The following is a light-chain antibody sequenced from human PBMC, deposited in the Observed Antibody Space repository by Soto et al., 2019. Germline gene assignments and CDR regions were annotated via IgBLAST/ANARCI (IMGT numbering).Light chain of an antibody. CDR2: TAS. J-gene: IGKJ1*01. V-gene: IGKV1-39*01. Sequence: DIQMTQSPSSLSASVGDRVTITCRASQSIRNYLNWYQQKVGKAPKLRIYTASGLQGGVPSRFSGSGSGTDFTLTISSLQPEDFATYYCQQSYSTPPTFGQGTKVEIQ. CDR3: QQSYSTPPT. CDR1: QSIRNY.